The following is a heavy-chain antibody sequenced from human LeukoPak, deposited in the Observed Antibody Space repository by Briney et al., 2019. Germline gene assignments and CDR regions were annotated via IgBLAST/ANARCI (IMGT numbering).Heavy chain of an antibody. CDR2: ITSNGGST. V-gene: IGHV3-64*04. CDR3: ARGENWQQLVHF. D-gene: IGHD6-13*01. Sequence: GGSLRLSCSGSGFTFSSHSMHWVRQAPGRGLEYVSGITSNGGSTYYADSMKGRFTISRDNSKNTLYLQMNSLRAEDTAVYYCARGENWQQLVHFWGQGTLVTVSS. CDR1: GFTFSSHS. J-gene: IGHJ4*02.